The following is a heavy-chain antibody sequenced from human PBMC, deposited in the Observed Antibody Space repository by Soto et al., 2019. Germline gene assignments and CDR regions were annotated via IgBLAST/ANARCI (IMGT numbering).Heavy chain of an antibody. D-gene: IGHD6-6*01. Sequence: QVQLVQSGAEVKKPGSSVKVSCKASGGTFSSYAISWVRQAPGQGLEWMGGIIPIFGTANYAQKFQGRVTITADESTSTANMELSSLRSEDTAVYYCARGAEQLVTSIYYYGKDVWRQGTTLTVSS. CDR2: IIPIFGTA. CDR3: ARGAEQLVTSIYYYGKDV. CDR1: GGTFSSYA. V-gene: IGHV1-69*01. J-gene: IGHJ6*02.